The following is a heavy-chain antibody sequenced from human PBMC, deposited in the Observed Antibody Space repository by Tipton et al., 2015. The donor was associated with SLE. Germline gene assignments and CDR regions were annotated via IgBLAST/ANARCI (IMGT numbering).Heavy chain of an antibody. CDR3: AREYRYGAN. Sequence: SLRLSCAASGFTVSDSYMTWVRQAPGKGLEWVSVTYEGGISDYADSVKGRFTISRDNSKNTLYLQMNGLRTEDTAVYYCAREYRYGANWGQGTLVTVSS. J-gene: IGHJ4*02. D-gene: IGHD4-17*01. CDR2: TYEGGIS. V-gene: IGHV3-53*05. CDR1: GFTVSDSY.